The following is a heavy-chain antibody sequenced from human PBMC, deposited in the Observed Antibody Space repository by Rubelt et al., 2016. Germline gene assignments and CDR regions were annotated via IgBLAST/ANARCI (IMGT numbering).Heavy chain of an antibody. D-gene: IGHD6-19*01. CDR2: INHSGST. CDR3: ARASSSGVDY. V-gene: IGHV4-34*01. Sequence: QVQLQQWGAGLLKPSETLSLTCAVYGGSFSGYYWSWIRQPPGKGLEWIGEINHSGSTNYNPSLKSRVTISVDTSKNQFSLKLSSGTAADTAVYYCARASSSGVDYWGQGTLVTVSS. CDR1: GGSFSGYY. J-gene: IGHJ4*02.